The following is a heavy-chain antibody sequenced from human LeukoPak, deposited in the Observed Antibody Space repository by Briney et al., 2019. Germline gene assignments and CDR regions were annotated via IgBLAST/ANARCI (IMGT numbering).Heavy chain of an antibody. CDR1: GGSIRSSHW. V-gene: IGHV4-4*02. Sequence: PSETLSLTCAVSGGSIRSSHWWVWVRQPPGKGLEWIGEIYHSGSTNYNPSLKSRVTISVDTSKNQFSLKLSSVTAADTAVYYCARGRYSYGEPMFDYWGQGTLVTVSS. CDR2: IYHSGST. J-gene: IGHJ4*02. D-gene: IGHD5-18*01. CDR3: ARGRYSYGEPMFDY.